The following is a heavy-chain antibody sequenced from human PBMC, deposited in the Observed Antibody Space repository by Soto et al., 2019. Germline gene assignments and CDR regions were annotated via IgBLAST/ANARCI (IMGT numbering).Heavy chain of an antibody. CDR2: ISGYNANT. J-gene: IGHJ4*02. V-gene: IGHV1-18*01. D-gene: IGHD3-22*01. CDR1: GYTFTGYG. CDR3: ARGGYYYDSSGYYSDY. Sequence: QVQLVQSGAEVKKPGASVKVSCKASGYTFTGYGIGWVRQAPGQGLEWMGWISGYNANTNYPQKLQGRITMTTETSTSTAYMELRILRSDDTAVYYCARGGYYYDSSGYYSDYWGQGTLVTVSS.